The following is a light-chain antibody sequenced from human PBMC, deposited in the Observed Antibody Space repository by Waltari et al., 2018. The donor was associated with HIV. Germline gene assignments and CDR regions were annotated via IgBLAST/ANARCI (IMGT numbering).Light chain of an antibody. CDR3: MQALQTPWT. CDR1: QSLLHSNGYYF. J-gene: IGKJ1*01. V-gene: IGKV2-28*01. CDR2: LGS. Sequence: IVMTQSPLSLPVTPGAPASISCRSTQSLLHSNGYYFLDWYLQRPGQSPQLLIYLGSNRASGVPDRFSGSGSGTDFTLKISRVEAEDVGFYFCMQALQTPWTFGQGTRVDIK.